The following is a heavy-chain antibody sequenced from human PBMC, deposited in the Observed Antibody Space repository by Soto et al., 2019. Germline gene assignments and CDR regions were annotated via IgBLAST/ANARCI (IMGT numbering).Heavy chain of an antibody. D-gene: IGHD2-2*01. CDR2: INQSGST. J-gene: IGHJ4*02. CDR1: GGPFSGFY. Sequence: QVQLQQWGAGLLKPSETLSLTCAVYGGPFSGFYWSWIRQPPGKELEWIGEINQSGSTNYNPSLKSRVTMSVDTSKNQFSLNLGSVTAADTAMYYCARFRRGPAALFDKDWGPGTLVTVSS. V-gene: IGHV4-34*01. CDR3: ARFRRGPAALFDKD.